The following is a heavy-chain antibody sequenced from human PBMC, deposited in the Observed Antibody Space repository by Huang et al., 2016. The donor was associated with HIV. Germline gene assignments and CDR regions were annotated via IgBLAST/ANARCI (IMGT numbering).Heavy chain of an antibody. V-gene: IGHV4-34*01. Sequence: QVQLRQWGAGLVKPSETLSLTCAVYGGSFSGYYWTWIRQSPGKGLEWIGEINHIGKTNYQPSLSGRVPISKEPAKNQFSLQLASVSAADTGVYFCAREKAADSAWYGVYYFDYWGEGALVTVTS. CDR3: AREKAADSAWYGVYYFDY. CDR2: INHIGKT. D-gene: IGHD6-19*01. J-gene: IGHJ4*02. CDR1: GGSFSGYY.